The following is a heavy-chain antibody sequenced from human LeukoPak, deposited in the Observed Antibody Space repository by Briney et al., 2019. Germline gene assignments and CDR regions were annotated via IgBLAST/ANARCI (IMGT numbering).Heavy chain of an antibody. D-gene: IGHD1-20*01. J-gene: IGHJ5*02. V-gene: IGHV4-59*01. CDR1: GGPISSYY. Sequence: KPSETLSLTCTVSGGPISSYYWSWIRQPPGKGLERIGYIYYSRSTNSNPSLKSHDTISVDTSKNQFSLKLSSVTAADTAVYYCARGYNWNDNWFDPWGQGTLVTVSS. CDR2: IYYSRST. CDR3: ARGYNWNDNWFDP.